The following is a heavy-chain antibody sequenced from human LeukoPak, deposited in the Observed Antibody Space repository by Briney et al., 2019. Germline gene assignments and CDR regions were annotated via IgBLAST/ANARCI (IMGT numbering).Heavy chain of an antibody. CDR1: GFTFSSYG. Sequence: GGSLRLSCAASGFTFSSYGMTWVRQAPGKGLEWVSSFSGSGGSTYYTDSVKGRFTISRDNSKSTLYLQMNSLRAEDTAVYYCARSGMTRFDYWGQGTLVSVSS. D-gene: IGHD1-26*01. CDR2: FSGSGGST. V-gene: IGHV3-23*01. CDR3: ARSGMTRFDY. J-gene: IGHJ4*02.